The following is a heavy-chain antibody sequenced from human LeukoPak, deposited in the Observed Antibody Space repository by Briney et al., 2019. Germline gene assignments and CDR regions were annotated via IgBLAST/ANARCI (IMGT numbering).Heavy chain of an antibody. V-gene: IGHV4-59*01. CDR1: GGSISSYY. J-gene: IGHJ4*02. CDR2: IYYSGST. Sequence: SETLSLTCTVSGGSISSYYWSWIRQPPGEGLEWIGYIYYSGSTNYNPSLKSRVTISVDTSKNQFSLKLSSVTAADTAVYYCARGGAVAGTDYWGQGTLVTVSS. CDR3: ARGGAVAGTDY. D-gene: IGHD6-19*01.